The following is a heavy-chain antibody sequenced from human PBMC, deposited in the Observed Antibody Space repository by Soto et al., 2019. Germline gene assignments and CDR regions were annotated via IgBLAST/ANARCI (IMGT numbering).Heavy chain of an antibody. CDR3: ARDVGDATDRNYEGGWFDP. D-gene: IGHD1-7*01. J-gene: IGHJ5*02. CDR1: GFTFSSYG. CDR2: IWYDGSNK. V-gene: IGHV3-33*01. Sequence: QVQLVESGGGVVQPGRSLRLSCAASGFTFSSYGMHWVRQAPGKGLEWVAVIWYDGSNKYYADSVKGRFTISRDNSKNTLYLQMNRLRAEDTAVYYCARDVGDATDRNYEGGWFDPWGQGTLVTVSS.